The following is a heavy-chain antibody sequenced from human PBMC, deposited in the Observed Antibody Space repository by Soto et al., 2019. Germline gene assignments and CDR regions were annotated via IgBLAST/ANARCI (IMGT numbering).Heavy chain of an antibody. CDR1: GFTFSSYA. J-gene: IGHJ5*02. CDR3: AKTVQRVLVPADKNWLDA. V-gene: IGHV3-23*01. Sequence: GGSLRLSCVASGFTFSSYAVSWVRQAPGKGLEWVSAISGSGGSTYYADSVKGRSTISRDNSKNTVFLQVNSLRAEDTAIYYCAKTVQRVLVPADKNWLDAWGQATLVTVSS. D-gene: IGHD2-2*01. CDR2: ISGSGGST.